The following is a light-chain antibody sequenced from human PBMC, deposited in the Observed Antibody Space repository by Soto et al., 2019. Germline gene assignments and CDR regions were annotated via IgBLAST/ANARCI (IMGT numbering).Light chain of an antibody. V-gene: IGLV1-40*01. Sequence: QSVLTQPPSVSGAPGERVTISCTGSSSDIGAGYRVRWYQQVPGTAPKLLIYDITNRPSGVSVRFSGSKSGTSASLAISGLQAEDEADYYCQSFDKYLSAVVFGGGTKVTVL. CDR2: DIT. CDR3: QSFDKYLSAVV. J-gene: IGLJ2*01. CDR1: SSDIGAGYR.